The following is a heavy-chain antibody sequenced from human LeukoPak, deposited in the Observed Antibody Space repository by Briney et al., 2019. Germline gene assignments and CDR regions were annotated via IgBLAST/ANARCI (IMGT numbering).Heavy chain of an antibody. D-gene: IGHD6-6*01. V-gene: IGHV4-59*01. CDR3: ARRWGYSSSPHFDY. CDR1: GGSISSYY. CDR2: IYYSGST. J-gene: IGHJ4*02. Sequence: KPSETLSLTCTVSGGSISSYYWSWIRQPPGKGLEWIGYIYYSGSTNYNPSLKSRVTISVDTSKNQFSLKLSSVTAADTAVYYCARRWGYSSSPHFDYWGQGTLVTVSS.